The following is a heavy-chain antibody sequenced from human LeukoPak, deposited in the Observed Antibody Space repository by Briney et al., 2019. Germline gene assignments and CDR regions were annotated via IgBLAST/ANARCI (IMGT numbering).Heavy chain of an antibody. CDR3: ASYAYSGSYFFDF. CDR1: GLTFSIYS. Sequence: GGSLRLSRAASGLTFSIYSMDWVRQAPGKGLEWVSSISSSSSHIHYAHSVKGRFTIPRDNAKNSLYLQMNSLRAEDTAVYYCASYAYSGSYFFDFWGQGTLVTVS. J-gene: IGHJ4*02. D-gene: IGHD1-26*01. V-gene: IGHV3-21*01. CDR2: ISSSSSHI.